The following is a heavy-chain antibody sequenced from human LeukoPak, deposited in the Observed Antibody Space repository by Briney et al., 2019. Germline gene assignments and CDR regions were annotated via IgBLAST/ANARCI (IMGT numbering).Heavy chain of an antibody. CDR2: ISYDGSNK. V-gene: IGHV3-30*04. CDR1: GFTFSSYA. J-gene: IGHJ6*04. Sequence: GGSLRLSCAASGFTFSSYAMHWVRQAPGKGLEWVAVISYDGSNKYYADSVKGRFTISRDNSKNTLYLQINSLRAEDTAVYYCARGRPYDILTGYYPLYYYYGMDVWGKGTTVTVSS. D-gene: IGHD3-9*01. CDR3: ARGRPYDILTGYYPLYYYYGMDV.